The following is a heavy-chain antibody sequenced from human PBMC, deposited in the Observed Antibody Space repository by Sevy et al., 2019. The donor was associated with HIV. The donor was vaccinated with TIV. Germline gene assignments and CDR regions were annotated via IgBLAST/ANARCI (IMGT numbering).Heavy chain of an antibody. CDR3: ARGGDFWSGYQNFDY. Sequence: ASVKVSCKASGYTFTGYYMHWVRQAPGQGLEWMGWINPNSGGTNYVQKFQGRVTMTRDTSISTAYMELSRLRSDDTAVYYCARGGDFWSGYQNFDYWGQGTLVTVSS. J-gene: IGHJ4*02. CDR2: INPNSGGT. D-gene: IGHD3-3*01. V-gene: IGHV1-2*02. CDR1: GYTFTGYY.